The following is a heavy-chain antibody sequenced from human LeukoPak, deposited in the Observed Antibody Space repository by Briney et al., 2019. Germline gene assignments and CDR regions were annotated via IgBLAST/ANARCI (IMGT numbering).Heavy chain of an antibody. Sequence: TGGSLRLSCAASGFTFSSYSMNWVRQAPGKGLEWVSTLSDTGVSTYYADSVKGRFTISRDNSENTLYLQINSLRAEDTAVYYCAKGHSSGWCKPSNFFDYWGQGTQVTVSS. CDR3: AKGHSSGWCKPSNFFDY. D-gene: IGHD6-19*01. CDR1: GFTFSSYS. CDR2: LSDTGVST. V-gene: IGHV3-23*01. J-gene: IGHJ4*02.